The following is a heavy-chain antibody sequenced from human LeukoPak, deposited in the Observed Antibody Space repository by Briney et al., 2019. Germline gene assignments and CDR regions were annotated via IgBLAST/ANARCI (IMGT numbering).Heavy chain of an antibody. D-gene: IGHD3-3*01. J-gene: IGHJ6*04. V-gene: IGHV3-30*18. CDR2: ISYDGSNK. Sequence: GRSLRLSCAASGFTFSSYGMHWVRQAPGKGQEWVAVISYDGSNKYYADSVKGRFTISRDNSKNTLYLQMNSLRAEDTAVYYCAKAASGFGYYYGMDVWGKGTTVTVSS. CDR1: GFTFSSYG. CDR3: AKAASGFGYYYGMDV.